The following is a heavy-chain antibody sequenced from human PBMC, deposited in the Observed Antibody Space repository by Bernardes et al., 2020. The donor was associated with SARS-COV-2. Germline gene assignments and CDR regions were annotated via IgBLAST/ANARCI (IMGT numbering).Heavy chain of an antibody. Sequence: ASVKVSCKASGYTFTSYDINWVRQAPGQGLEWMGWMNPNNGNTGYAQQFQGRLTMTRDTSISTAYMELSSLRSEDTAVYYCAREPRGYSSSYNLFESWGQGTRVTGSS. CDR3: AREPRGYSSSYNLFES. D-gene: IGHD6-13*01. CDR1: GYTFTSYD. J-gene: IGHJ5*01. V-gene: IGHV1-8*01. CDR2: MNPNNGNT.